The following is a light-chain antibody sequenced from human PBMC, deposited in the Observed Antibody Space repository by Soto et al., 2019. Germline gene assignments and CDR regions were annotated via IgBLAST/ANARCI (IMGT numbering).Light chain of an antibody. J-gene: IGLJ1*01. CDR2: RNN. CDR1: TSSIGRNY. Sequence: QSVLTQPPSASGTPGQRVTISCSGGTSSIGRNYVYWYQQLPGTAPKLVIYRNNQRPSGVPDRFSGSKSGTSASLAIRGLRSEDEADHYCAAWDDSLSGLYVFGTGTKVTVL. V-gene: IGLV1-47*01. CDR3: AAWDDSLSGLYV.